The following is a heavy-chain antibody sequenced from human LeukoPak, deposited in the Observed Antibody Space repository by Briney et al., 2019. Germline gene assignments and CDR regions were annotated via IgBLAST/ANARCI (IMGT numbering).Heavy chain of an antibody. D-gene: IGHD3-22*01. V-gene: IGHV1-18*01. J-gene: IGHJ4*02. CDR3: ARDLSGPDTMMQLLNDH. CDR1: GYTFTSYG. CDR2: ISAYNGNT. Sequence: ASVKVSCKASGYTFTSYGISWVRQAPGQGLEWMGWISAYNGNTSYAQKLQGRVTMTTDTSTSTAYMELRSLRSDDTAVYYCARDLSGPDTMMQLLNDHWGQGTLVTVSS.